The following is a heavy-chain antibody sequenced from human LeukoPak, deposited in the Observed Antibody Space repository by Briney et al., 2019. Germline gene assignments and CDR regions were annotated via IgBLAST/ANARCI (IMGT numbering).Heavy chain of an antibody. V-gene: IGHV1-2*06. D-gene: IGHD5-24*01. CDR1: GYTFTGYY. J-gene: IGHJ4*02. CDR2: INPNSGGT. Sequence: ASVKVSCKASGYTFTGYYMHWVRPAPGQGLEWMGRINPNSGGTNYAQKFQGRVTMTRDTSISTAYMELSRLRSDDTAVYYCAREPTSRDGYNFSFDYWGQGTLVTVSS. CDR3: AREPTSRDGYNFSFDY.